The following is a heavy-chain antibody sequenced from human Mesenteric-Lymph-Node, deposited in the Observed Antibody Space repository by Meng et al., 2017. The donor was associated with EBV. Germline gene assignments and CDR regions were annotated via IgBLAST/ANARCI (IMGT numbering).Heavy chain of an antibody. CDR3: ARDSGITVTNSFDY. J-gene: IGHJ4*02. V-gene: IGHV4-61*01. CDR2: IYRTGST. D-gene: IGHD1-20*01. Sequence: QLQEAGPGPVKPSETLALPCSVSGGSVSSGSYYWSWIRQPPGKGLEWIGYIYRTGSTDYNPSLNSRVSISIDTSKNQFSLRLTSVTAADTAVYYCARDSGITVTNSFDYWGQGALVTVSS. CDR1: GGSVSSGSYY.